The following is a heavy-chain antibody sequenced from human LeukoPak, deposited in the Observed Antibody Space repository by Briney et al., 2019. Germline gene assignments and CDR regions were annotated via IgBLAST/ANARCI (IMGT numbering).Heavy chain of an antibody. V-gene: IGHV4-4*07. Sequence: PSETLSLTCTVSGGSIDNYYWNWIRQPAGKGLEWIGRIYISGATHYNPSLKSRVTMSVDKSKNQFSLKLSSVTAADTAVYYCARDPFRSSFDSWGRGSLVTVSS. CDR3: ARDPFRSSFDS. J-gene: IGHJ5*01. CDR1: GGSIDNYY. CDR2: IYISGAT. D-gene: IGHD1-26*01.